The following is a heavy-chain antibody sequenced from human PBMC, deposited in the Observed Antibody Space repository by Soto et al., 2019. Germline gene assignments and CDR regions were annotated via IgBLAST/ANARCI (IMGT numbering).Heavy chain of an antibody. V-gene: IGHV4-30-4*01. Sequence: SETLSLTCSVSGDSISYLDYFWAWLRQPPGQALEYSGYIYKSATTYYNPSFESRVAISVDTSKSQFSLNVTSVTAADTAVYFCARGRYCLTGRCFPNWFDSWGQGALVTVSS. CDR2: IYKSATT. J-gene: IGHJ5*01. D-gene: IGHD7-27*01. CDR3: ARGRYCLTGRCFPNWFDS. CDR1: GDSISYLDYF.